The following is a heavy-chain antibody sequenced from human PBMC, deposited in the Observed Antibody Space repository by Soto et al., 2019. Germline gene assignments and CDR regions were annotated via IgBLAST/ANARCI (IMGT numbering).Heavy chain of an antibody. D-gene: IGHD3-22*01. Sequence: QVQLVESGGGVVQPGRSLRLSCAASVFTFSSDGMHWVRQAPGQGLEWVAVIWYDGSNKYYADSVTGRFTISRDNSKNTLYLQMNSLRAEDTAVYYCARGESSGYYYVVSDAFDIWGQGTMVTVSS. CDR2: IWYDGSNK. CDR1: VFTFSSDG. V-gene: IGHV3-33*01. CDR3: ARGESSGYYYVVSDAFDI. J-gene: IGHJ3*02.